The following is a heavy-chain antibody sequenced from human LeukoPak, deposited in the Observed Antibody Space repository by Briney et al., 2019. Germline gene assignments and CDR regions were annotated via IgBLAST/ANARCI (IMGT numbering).Heavy chain of an antibody. J-gene: IGHJ5*02. CDR3: ARDPNYGSTWYVNWFDP. V-gene: IGHV3-23*01. D-gene: IGHD6-13*01. Sequence: GGSLRLSCAASGFTFSSYAMSWVRQAPGKGLEWISTISSSGGNTYYTNSVKGRFTISRDNPKNTLYLQMNSLKAEDTAVYSCARDPNYGSTWYVNWFDPWGQGTLVTVSS. CDR1: GFTFSSYA. CDR2: ISSSGGNT.